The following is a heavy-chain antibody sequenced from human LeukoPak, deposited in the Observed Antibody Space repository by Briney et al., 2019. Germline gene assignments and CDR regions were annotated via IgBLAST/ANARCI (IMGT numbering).Heavy chain of an antibody. CDR3: AREAPSGYDDY. J-gene: IGHJ4*02. V-gene: IGHV3-48*03. CDR1: GFTFSSYE. CDR2: ISSSGSTI. Sequence: GGSLRLSCAASGFTFSSYEMNWVRQAPGKGLEWVSYISSSGSTIYYADSVKGRFTISRDNAKDSLYLQMNSLRAEDTAVYYCAREAPSGYDDYWGQGTLATVSS. D-gene: IGHD5-12*01.